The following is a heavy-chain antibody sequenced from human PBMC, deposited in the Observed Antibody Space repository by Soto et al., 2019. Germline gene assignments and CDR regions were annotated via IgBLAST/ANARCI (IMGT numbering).Heavy chain of an antibody. V-gene: IGHV3-64D*08. Sequence: GGSLRLSCSASGFTFSTNAMHWVRQAPGKGLEYVSMISSNGDNTHYTDSVKGRFTIFRDNFKNILYLQMSSLRVEDTAVYYCVKLGRSSDSHFDYWGQGTLVTVSS. CDR3: VKLGRSSDSHFDY. J-gene: IGHJ4*02. CDR1: GFTFSTNA. CDR2: ISSNGDNT. D-gene: IGHD3-22*01.